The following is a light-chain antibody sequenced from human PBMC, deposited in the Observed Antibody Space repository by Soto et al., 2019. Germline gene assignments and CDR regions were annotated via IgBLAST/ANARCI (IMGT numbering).Light chain of an antibody. J-gene: IGKJ4*01. V-gene: IGKV1-5*01. CDR1: RSISNW. CDR3: QQYGSFSPIT. Sequence: DIQMTQSPSTLSASVGDRVTITCRASRSISNWLAWYQQIPGKAPKLLIFDASIFQSGVPSRFSGSGSGTEFTLSISRLQTDDFVPYYCQQYGSFSPITFGRGTKVEI. CDR2: DAS.